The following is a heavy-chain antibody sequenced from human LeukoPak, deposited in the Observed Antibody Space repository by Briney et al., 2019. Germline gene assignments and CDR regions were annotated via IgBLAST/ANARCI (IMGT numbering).Heavy chain of an antibody. CDR1: GGTFSSYA. CDR2: IIPIFGTA. CDR3: ARDLRVDVYWWLFHDY. J-gene: IGHJ4*02. D-gene: IGHD3-22*01. V-gene: IGHV1-69*05. Sequence: VASVKVSCKASGGTFSSYAISLVRQAPGQGLEWMGRIIPIFGTANYAQKFQGRVTITTDESTSTAYMELSSLRSEDTAVYYCARDLRVDVYWWLFHDYWGQGTLVTVSS.